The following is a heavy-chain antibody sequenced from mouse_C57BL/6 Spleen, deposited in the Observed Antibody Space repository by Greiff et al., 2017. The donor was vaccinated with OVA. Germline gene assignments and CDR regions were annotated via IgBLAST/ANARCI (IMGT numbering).Heavy chain of an antibody. V-gene: IGHV8-12*01. CDR3: AGSYALYYGYGGYFEF. J-gene: IGHJ1*03. Sequence: QVTLKVSGPGILQSSQTLSLTCSFSGFSLSTSGMGVSWIRQPSGKGLEWLAHIYWDDDKRYTPILKSRLTISKDNSRNQVFLKITSRDTADTATYYRAGSYALYYGYGGYFEFWGTGTTVTVSA. CDR2: IYWDDDK. D-gene: IGHD2-2*01. CDR1: GFSLSTSGMG.